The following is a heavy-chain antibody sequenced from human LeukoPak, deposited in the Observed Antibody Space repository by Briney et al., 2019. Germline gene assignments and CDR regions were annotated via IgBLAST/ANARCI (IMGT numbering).Heavy chain of an antibody. Sequence: ASVKISCKASGYTFTVYSINWLRQAPGQGLEWMGWITTSTGKPTYAQGFTGRFVFSLDTSVSTTYLHINSLKAEDTAVYYCARDASMINFDYWGQGSLVTVSS. CDR2: ITTSTGKP. J-gene: IGHJ4*02. CDR3: ARDASMINFDY. CDR1: GYTFTVYS. D-gene: IGHD3-16*01. V-gene: IGHV7-4-1*02.